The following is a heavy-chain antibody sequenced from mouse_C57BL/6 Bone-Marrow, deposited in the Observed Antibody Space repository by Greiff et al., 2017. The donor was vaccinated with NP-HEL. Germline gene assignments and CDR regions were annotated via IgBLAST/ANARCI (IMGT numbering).Heavy chain of an antibody. CDR3: TTSGYYGNPGDFDV. Sequence: EVQLQQSGAELVRPGASVKLSCTASGFNIKDYYMHWVKQRPEQGLEWIGRIDPEDGDTEYAPKFQGKATMTAATSSNTAYLQLSSLTSEDTAVYYCTTSGYYGNPGDFDVWGTGTTVTVSS. D-gene: IGHD2-1*01. CDR1: GFNIKDYY. V-gene: IGHV14-1*01. J-gene: IGHJ1*03. CDR2: IDPEDGDT.